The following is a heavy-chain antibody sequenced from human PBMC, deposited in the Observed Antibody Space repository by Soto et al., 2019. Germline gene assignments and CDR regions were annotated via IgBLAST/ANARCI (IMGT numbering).Heavy chain of an antibody. CDR3: EKDRSGEDVYVDS. Sequence: GGSLRLSCAASGFSFRSYDMSWVRQAPGKGLEWVSGISGRGDTYYADSVRGRFTISRDKSNNTLYLRLNSLRVDDTAVYYCEKDRSGEDVYVDSWGQGTLVTVSS. J-gene: IGHJ4*02. V-gene: IGHV3-23*01. CDR2: ISGRGDT. CDR1: GFSFRSYD. D-gene: IGHD3-10*01.